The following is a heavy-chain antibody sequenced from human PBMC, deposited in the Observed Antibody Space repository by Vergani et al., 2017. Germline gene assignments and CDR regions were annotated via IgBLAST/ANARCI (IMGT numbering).Heavy chain of an antibody. Sequence: QVQLQESGPGLVKPSQTLSLTCTVSGGSISSGGYYWSWIRQHPGKGLEWIGYIYYSGSTYYNPSLKSRVTISVDTYKNQFSLKLRSVTATDTAWYYCARAGHYDYIWGSYRWNWFDPWGQGTLVTVSS. J-gene: IGHJ5*02. CDR3: ARAGHYDYIWGSYRWNWFDP. D-gene: IGHD3-16*02. V-gene: IGHV4-31*03. CDR1: GGSISSGGYY. CDR2: IYYSGST.